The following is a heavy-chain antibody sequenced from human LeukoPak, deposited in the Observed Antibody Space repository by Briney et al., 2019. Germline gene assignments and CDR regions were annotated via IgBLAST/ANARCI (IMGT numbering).Heavy chain of an antibody. CDR1: EFTFSSYS. V-gene: IGHV3-48*01. CDR2: ITNNGNSK. J-gene: IGHJ5*02. CDR3: AREELGSSLGFDP. Sequence: GGSLRLSCAASEFTFSSYSMNWVRQAPGKGLEWVSYITNNGNSKSYADSVKGRFTISRDNSKNTLYLQMNSLRAEDTAVYYCAREELGSSLGFDPWGQGTLVTVSS. D-gene: IGHD3-16*01.